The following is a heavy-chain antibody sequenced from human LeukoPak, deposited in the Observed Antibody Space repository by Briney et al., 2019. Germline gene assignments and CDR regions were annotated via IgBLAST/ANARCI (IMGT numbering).Heavy chain of an antibody. CDR2: IIPIFGTA. Sequence: SVKDSCKASGGTFSSYAISWVRQAPGQGLEWMGGIIPIFGTANYAQKFQGRVTITTDESTSTAYMELSSLRSEDTAVYYCARDRGMYSGSYFRAYYMDVWGKGTTVTVSS. V-gene: IGHV1-69*05. CDR1: GGTFSSYA. J-gene: IGHJ6*03. CDR3: ARDRGMYSGSYFRAYYMDV. D-gene: IGHD1-26*01.